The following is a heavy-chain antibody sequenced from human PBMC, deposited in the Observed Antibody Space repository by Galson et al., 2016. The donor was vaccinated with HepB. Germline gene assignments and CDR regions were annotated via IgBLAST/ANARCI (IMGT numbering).Heavy chain of an antibody. CDR2: IYTSGNT. Sequence: ETLSLTCTVSGGSISGFYWSWIRQPAGKGLEWIGRIYTSGNTNYNPSLKSRVTMSVDTSKNQFTLKLRSVTAADTAVYYCARDVGSRSRRDDYWGQGTLVTVSS. V-gene: IGHV4-4*07. D-gene: IGHD2-15*01. CDR3: ARDVGSRSRRDDY. CDR1: GGSISGFY. J-gene: IGHJ4*02.